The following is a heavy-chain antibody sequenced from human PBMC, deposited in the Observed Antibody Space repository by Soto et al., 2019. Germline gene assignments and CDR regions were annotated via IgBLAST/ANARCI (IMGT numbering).Heavy chain of an antibody. V-gene: IGHV3-53*01. Sequence: PGGSLILSCAASGFTVSSNYMSWVRQAPGKGLEWVSVIYSDTSTFYADSVKGRFTISRDNSRNMVFLQMNGLRVEDTALYYCARDREPDGIWTFDSWGQGALVTVSS. CDR1: GFTVSSNY. CDR3: ARDREPDGIWTFDS. CDR2: IYSDTST. D-gene: IGHD3-9*01. J-gene: IGHJ4*02.